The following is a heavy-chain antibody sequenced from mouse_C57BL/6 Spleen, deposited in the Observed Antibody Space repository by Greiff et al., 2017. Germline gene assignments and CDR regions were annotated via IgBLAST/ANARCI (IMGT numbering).Heavy chain of an antibody. CDR2: ISSGGSYT. Sequence: EVKLMESGGDLVKPGGSLKLSCAASGFTFSSYGMSWVRQTPDKRLEWVATISSGGSYTYYPDSVKGRFTISRDNAKNTLYLQMSSLKSEDTAMYYCARHDYSNYGWYFDVWGTGTTVTVAS. CDR1: GFTFSSYG. CDR3: ARHDYSNYGWYFDV. D-gene: IGHD2-5*01. J-gene: IGHJ1*03. V-gene: IGHV5-6*01.